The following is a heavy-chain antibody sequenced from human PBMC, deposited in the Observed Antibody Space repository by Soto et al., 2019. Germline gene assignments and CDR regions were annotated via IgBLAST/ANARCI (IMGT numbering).Heavy chain of an antibody. CDR3: AHRLAVAGTWYFDS. D-gene: IGHD6-19*01. CDR2: IYWDDDK. V-gene: IGHV2-5*02. CDR1: GFSLSTSGVA. Sequence: QITLKESGPTLVKPTQTLTLTCTFSGFSLSTSGVAVGWIRQPPGKALEWLALIYWDDDKRYSPSLKSRLTITKDTYKNQVVLTMTNMDPVDTATYYCAHRLAVAGTWYFDSWGQGTQVTVSS. J-gene: IGHJ4*02.